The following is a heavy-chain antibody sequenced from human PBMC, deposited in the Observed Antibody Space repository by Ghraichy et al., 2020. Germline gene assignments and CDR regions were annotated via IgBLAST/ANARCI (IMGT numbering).Heavy chain of an antibody. D-gene: IGHD4/OR15-4a*01. CDR3: AGAFSQGWLDP. CDR1: GFSLRSYG. J-gene: IGHJ5*02. V-gene: IGHV3-33*01. Sequence: GSLRLSCAASGFSLRSYGMHWVRQAPGKGLEWVAVVWHDGTNKYYAESVQGRFTISRDTSKNTLYLQMNSLRVEETAVYYCAGAFSQGWLDPWGQGTLVTVSS. CDR2: VWHDGTNK.